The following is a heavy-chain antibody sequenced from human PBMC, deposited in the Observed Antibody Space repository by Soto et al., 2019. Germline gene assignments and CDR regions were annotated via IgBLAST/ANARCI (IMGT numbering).Heavy chain of an antibody. Sequence: QAGGSLRLSCAASGFTFSSYAMTWLRQSPGKGLEWVSVISATGDTIYYADSVEGRFTISRDNSNSTLFLQMDRLTADDTAVYFCAKDAYYDLSTGTGYYYYGLDVWGQGTTVTVYS. D-gene: IGHD3-9*01. CDR1: GFTFSSYA. CDR3: AKDAYYDLSTGTGYYYYGLDV. J-gene: IGHJ6*02. CDR2: ISATGDTI. V-gene: IGHV3-23*01.